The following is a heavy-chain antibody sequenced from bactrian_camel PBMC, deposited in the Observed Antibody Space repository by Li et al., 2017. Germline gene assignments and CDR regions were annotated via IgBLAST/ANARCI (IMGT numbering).Heavy chain of an antibody. J-gene: IGHJ4*01. Sequence: SLKLSCAASGYTYSRHSMGWFRQRPGKEREGVAAIDSDGNINYAVSVKGRFTISVDNAKDTLFLQMNSLKPEDTAMYSCAADPTLRPATWALQDRGYQYWGQGTQVTV. CDR2: IDSDGNI. CDR3: AADPTLRPATWALQDRGYQY. CDR1: GYTYSRHS. V-gene: IGHV3S53*01. D-gene: IGHD3*01.